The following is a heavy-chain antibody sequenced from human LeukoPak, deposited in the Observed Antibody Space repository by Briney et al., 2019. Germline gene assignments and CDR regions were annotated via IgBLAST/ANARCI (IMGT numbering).Heavy chain of an antibody. J-gene: IGHJ4*02. Sequence: SETLSLTCAVYGGSFSGYYWSWIRQPAGRGLEWIGRIYTSGSTNYNPSLKSRVTMSVDTSKNQFSLKLSSVTAADTAVYYCARDDGFWSGYYDYWGQGTLVTVSS. CDR2: IYTSGST. CDR1: GGSFSGYY. V-gene: IGHV4-4*07. CDR3: ARDDGFWSGYYDY. D-gene: IGHD3-3*01.